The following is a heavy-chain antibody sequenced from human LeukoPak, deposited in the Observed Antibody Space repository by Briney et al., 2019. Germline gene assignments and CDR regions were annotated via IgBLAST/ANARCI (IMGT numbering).Heavy chain of an antibody. V-gene: IGHV3-23*01. D-gene: IGHD2-21*02. CDR1: GFTFSSYA. J-gene: IGHJ4*02. Sequence: PGGSLRLSCAASGFTFSSYAMSWVRQAPGKGLEWVSAISGSGGSTYYADSVKGRFTISRDNSKNTLYLQMNSLRAEDTAVYYCAKTPKSYCGGDCQVDYWGQGTLVTVSS. CDR2: ISGSGGST. CDR3: AKTPKSYCGGDCQVDY.